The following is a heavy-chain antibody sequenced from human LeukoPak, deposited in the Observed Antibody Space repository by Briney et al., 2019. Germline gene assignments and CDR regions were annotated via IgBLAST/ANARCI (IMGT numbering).Heavy chain of an antibody. J-gene: IGHJ1*01. V-gene: IGHV1-69*04. Sequence: SVKVSCNASGYTFTSYGISWVRQAPGQGLEWMGRIIPILGIANYAQKFQGRVTITADKPTSTAYMELSSLRSEDTAVYYCARAYCSGGSCGYKHWGQGTLVTVSS. D-gene: IGHD2-15*01. CDR3: ARAYCSGGSCGYKH. CDR1: GYTFTSYG. CDR2: IIPILGIA.